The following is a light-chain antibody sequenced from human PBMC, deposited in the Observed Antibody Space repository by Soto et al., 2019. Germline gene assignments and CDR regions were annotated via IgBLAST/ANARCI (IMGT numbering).Light chain of an antibody. CDR2: DVS. CDR1: SSDVGGYNY. CDR3: SSYTSGFYV. Sequence: QSVLTLPASVSGYPGQSITISCTGTSSDVGGYNYVSWYQQHPGKAPKLMIYDVSDRPSGVSNRFSGSKSGNTASLTISGLQAEDEADYYCSSYTSGFYVFGTGTKVTVL. V-gene: IGLV2-14*01. J-gene: IGLJ1*01.